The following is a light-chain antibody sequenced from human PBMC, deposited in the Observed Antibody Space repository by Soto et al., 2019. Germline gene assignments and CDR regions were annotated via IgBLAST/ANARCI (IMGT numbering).Light chain of an antibody. Sequence: EIVMTQSPATLSVSPGERATLSCRASQSVSSNLAWYQQKPGQAPRLLIYGASTRATGIPARFSGSGSWTEFPLTISSLQSEDFAVYYCQQYNNWPPWTFCQGTKVEIK. J-gene: IGKJ1*01. CDR2: GAS. V-gene: IGKV3-15*01. CDR3: QQYNNWPPWT. CDR1: QSVSSN.